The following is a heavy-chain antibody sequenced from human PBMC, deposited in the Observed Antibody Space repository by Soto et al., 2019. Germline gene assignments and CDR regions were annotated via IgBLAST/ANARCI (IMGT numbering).Heavy chain of an antibody. CDR3: ARGGGGLYDFWSGYYRTCGSSDAFDI. CDR2: IYYSGST. J-gene: IGHJ3*02. Sequence: SETLSVTCTVSGGSISSYYWSWIRQPPGKGLEWIGYIYYSGSTNYNPCLKSRVTISVDTSKNQFSLKLSSVTAADTAVYYCARGGGGLYDFWSGYYRTCGSSDAFDIWGQGTMVPVSS. D-gene: IGHD3-3*01. V-gene: IGHV4-59*01. CDR1: GGSISSYY.